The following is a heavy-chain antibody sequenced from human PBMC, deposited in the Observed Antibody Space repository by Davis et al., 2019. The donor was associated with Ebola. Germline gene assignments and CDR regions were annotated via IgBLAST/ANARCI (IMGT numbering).Heavy chain of an antibody. CDR3: VRQWDYFNSGVYDDF. CDR2: IYPSDSDT. CDR1: GYSFADQW. V-gene: IGHV5-51*01. J-gene: IGHJ4*02. Sequence: GESLKISCKGSGYSFADQWIGWVRQMPGKGLEWMGIIYPSDSDTKYSPSFQGQVTISADKSISTAYLQWSSLKASDIAMYYCVRQWDYFNSGVYDDFWGQGTLVTVSS. D-gene: IGHD3-22*01.